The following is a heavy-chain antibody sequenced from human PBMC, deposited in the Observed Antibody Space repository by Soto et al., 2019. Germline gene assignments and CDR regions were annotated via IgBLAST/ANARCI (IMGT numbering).Heavy chain of an antibody. CDR1: GFTVSSNY. CDR3: GRDPPATRHGMDV. Sequence: PGGSLRLSCAASGFTVSSNYMSWVRQAQGKGLEWVSVIYSGGSTYYADSVRGRFTISRDNSKNTLYLQMKSLRAEDTAVYYCGRDPPATRHGMDVWGQGTTVTVSS. CDR2: IYSGGST. J-gene: IGHJ6*02. V-gene: IGHV3-53*01.